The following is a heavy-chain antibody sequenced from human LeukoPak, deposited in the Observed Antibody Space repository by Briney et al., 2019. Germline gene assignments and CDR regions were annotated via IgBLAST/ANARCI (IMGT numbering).Heavy chain of an antibody. CDR3: AREHIMAGNY. V-gene: IGHV3-53*01. Sequence: GGSLRLSCAASGFTVSSYYMSWVRQAPGKGLEWVAVIYSSGSTYYADSVKGRFTISRDNSKNALYLQMNSLRAEDTAVYYCAREHIMAGNYWGQGTLVTVSS. CDR1: GFTVSSYY. J-gene: IGHJ4*02. D-gene: IGHD3-16*01. CDR2: IYSSGST.